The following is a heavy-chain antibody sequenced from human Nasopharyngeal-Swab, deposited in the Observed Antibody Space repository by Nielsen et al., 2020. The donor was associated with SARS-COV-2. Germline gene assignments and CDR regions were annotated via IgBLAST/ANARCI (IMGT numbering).Heavy chain of an antibody. J-gene: IGHJ4*02. CDR3: ASGIFSPSYY. V-gene: IGHV3-74*01. Sequence: GGSLRLSCAASGFTFSSYWMHWFRQAPGKGLAWVALINSDGSTTSYADSVKGRFTISRDDGKNTLYLEMNSLRAEDTAIYYCASGIFSPSYYWGQGTLVTVSS. CDR2: INSDGSTT. CDR1: GFTFSSYW. D-gene: IGHD3-10*01.